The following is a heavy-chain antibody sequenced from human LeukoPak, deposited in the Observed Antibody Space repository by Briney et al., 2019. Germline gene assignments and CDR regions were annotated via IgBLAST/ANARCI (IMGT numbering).Heavy chain of an antibody. D-gene: IGHD5-18*01. CDR3: ARGYSRYYFDY. CDR2: IYYSGST. V-gene: IGHV4-61*01. CDR1: GYSISSGYY. Sequence: PSETLSLTCAVSGYSISSGYYWGWIRQPPGKGLEWIGYIYYSGSTNYNPSLKSRVTISVDTSKNQFSLKLSSVTAADTAVYYCARGYSRYYFDYWGQGTLVTVSS. J-gene: IGHJ4*02.